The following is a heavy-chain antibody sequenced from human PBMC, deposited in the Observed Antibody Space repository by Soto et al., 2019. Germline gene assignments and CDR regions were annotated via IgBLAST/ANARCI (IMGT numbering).Heavy chain of an antibody. CDR3: ARDFNGIAVASFDFDY. CDR1: GFTFSSYC. CDR2: IWYDGSNK. D-gene: IGHD6-19*01. Sequence: PGGSLRLSCAASGFTFSSYCMHWVRQAPGKGLEWVAVIWYDGSNKYYADSVKGRFTISRDNSKNTLYLQMNSLRAEDTAVYYCARDFNGIAVASFDFDYWGQGTLVTVSS. J-gene: IGHJ4*02. V-gene: IGHV3-33*01.